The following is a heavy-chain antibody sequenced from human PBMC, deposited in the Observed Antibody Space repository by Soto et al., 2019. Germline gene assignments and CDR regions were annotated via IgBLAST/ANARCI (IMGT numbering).Heavy chain of an antibody. V-gene: IGHV4-59*01. D-gene: IGHD5-12*01. J-gene: IGHJ4*02. CDR1: GASINNYY. CDR2: VYYTGSTST. Sequence: SETLSLTCSVSGASINNYYWGWIRQPPGKGLEWIGFVYYTGSTSTKYNPSLQSRVAMSVDSSKNQFSLKLTSMTAADTAIYYCAKYRRTDAEGYRLDFWGPGTLVTVS. CDR3: AKYRRTDAEGYRLDF.